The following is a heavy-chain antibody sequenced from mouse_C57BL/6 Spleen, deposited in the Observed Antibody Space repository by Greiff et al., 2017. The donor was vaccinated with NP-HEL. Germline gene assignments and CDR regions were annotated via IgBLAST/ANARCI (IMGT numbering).Heavy chain of an antibody. CDR1: GYTFTSYT. CDR3: ARKGSSLYYYAMDY. Sequence: QVQLQQSGAELARPGASVKMSCKASGYTFTSYTMHWVKQRPGQGLDWIGYINPSSGYTKYNQKFKDKATLTADKSSSTAYMQLSSLTSEDSAVYYCARKGSSLYYYAMDYWGQGTSVTVSS. J-gene: IGHJ4*01. V-gene: IGHV1-4*01. CDR2: INPSSGYT. D-gene: IGHD1-1*01.